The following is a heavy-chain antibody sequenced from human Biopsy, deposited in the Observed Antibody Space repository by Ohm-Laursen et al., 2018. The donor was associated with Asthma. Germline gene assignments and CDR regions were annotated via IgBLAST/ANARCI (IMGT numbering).Heavy chain of an antibody. V-gene: IGHV3-30*03. J-gene: IGHJ4*02. D-gene: IGHD2-21*01. CDR2: ISSDVRE. CDR3: VRWRAGYPDHYSDF. CDR1: GFSFSHYG. Sequence: SLRLSCAASGFSFSHYGMHWVRPAPGKGLEWVALISSDVREWYADSVKGRFTISRDKSKNTLDLQMNSRRGDDTAVYYGVRWRAGYPDHYSDFWGLGTLVTVSS.